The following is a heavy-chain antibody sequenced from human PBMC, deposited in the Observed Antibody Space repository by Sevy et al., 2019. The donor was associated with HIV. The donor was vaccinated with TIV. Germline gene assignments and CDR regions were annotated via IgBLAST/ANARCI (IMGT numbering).Heavy chain of an antibody. V-gene: IGHV3-30*04. Sequence: GGSLRLSCAASGFTFSNDAMHWVHQAPGKGLEWVAVISYDGSNKYYADSVKGRFTISRDNSKNTLYLQMNSLRAEGTAVYYCARVDEQRWLRLYYFDYWGQGTLVTVSS. D-gene: IGHD5-12*01. CDR3: ARVDEQRWLRLYYFDY. J-gene: IGHJ4*02. CDR2: ISYDGSNK. CDR1: GFTFSNDA.